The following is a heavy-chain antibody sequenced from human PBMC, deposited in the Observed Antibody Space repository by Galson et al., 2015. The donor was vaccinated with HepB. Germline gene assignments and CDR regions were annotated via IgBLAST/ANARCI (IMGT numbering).Heavy chain of an antibody. D-gene: IGHD1-14*01. Sequence: SVKVSCKASGYSFTGHWIHWVRRAPGQRPQWMGWIDPNSGATNYAEKFQGRVTMAGDTSIRTAYMELTRLKFDDTAVYYCARDRRDYNAMDVWGQGTTVTVSS. V-gene: IGHV1-2*02. CDR3: ARDRRDYNAMDV. CDR2: IDPNSGAT. J-gene: IGHJ6*02. CDR1: GYSFTGHW.